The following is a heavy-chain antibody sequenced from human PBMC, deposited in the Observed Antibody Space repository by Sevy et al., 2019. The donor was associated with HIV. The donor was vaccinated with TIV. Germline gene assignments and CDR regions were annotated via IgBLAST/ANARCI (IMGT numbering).Heavy chain of an antibody. J-gene: IGHJ4*02. V-gene: IGHV4-59*01. Sequence: SETLSLTCTVSGGSISSYYWSWIRQPPGKGLEWIGYIYYSGSTNYNPSLKSRVTISVDTSKNQFSLKLSSVTAADTAVYYCASLPTPYGGYPYYFDYWGQGTLVTVSS. CDR3: ASLPTPYGGYPYYFDY. CDR1: GGSISSYY. CDR2: IYYSGST. D-gene: IGHD5-12*01.